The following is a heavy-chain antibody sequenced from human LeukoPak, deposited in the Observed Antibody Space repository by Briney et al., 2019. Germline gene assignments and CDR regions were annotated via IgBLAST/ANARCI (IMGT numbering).Heavy chain of an antibody. V-gene: IGHV3-30*18. Sequence: GGSLRLSCAASGFTFSSYGMHWVRQAPGKGLEWVAVISYDGSNKYYADSVKGRFTISRDNSKNTLYLQVNSLRAEDTAVYYCAKGRPTNAFDIWGQGTMVTVSS. CDR2: ISYDGSNK. CDR1: GFTFSSYG. D-gene: IGHD1-26*01. J-gene: IGHJ3*02. CDR3: AKGRPTNAFDI.